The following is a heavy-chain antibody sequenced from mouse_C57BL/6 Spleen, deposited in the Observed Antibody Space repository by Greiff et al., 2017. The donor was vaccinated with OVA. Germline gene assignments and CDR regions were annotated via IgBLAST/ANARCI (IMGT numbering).Heavy chain of an antibody. CDR1: GYSITSGYY. CDR2: ISYDGSN. V-gene: IGHV3-6*01. Sequence: EVKLLESGPGLVKPSQSLSLTCSVTGYSITSGYYWNWIRQFPGNKLEWMGYISYDGSNNYNPSLKNRISITRDTSKNQFFLKLNSVTTEDTATYYCARGGSNYVYFDYWGQGTTLTVSS. J-gene: IGHJ2*01. D-gene: IGHD1-1*01. CDR3: ARGGSNYVYFDY.